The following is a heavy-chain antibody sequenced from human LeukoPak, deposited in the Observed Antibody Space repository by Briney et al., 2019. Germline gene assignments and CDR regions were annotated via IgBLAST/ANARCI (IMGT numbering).Heavy chain of an antibody. V-gene: IGHV4-39*07. CDR2: IYYSGST. Sequence: SETLSLTCTVSGGSISSSSYYWGWIRQPPGKGLEWLGSIYYSGSTYYNPSLKSRVTISVDTSKNQFSLKLSSVTAADTAVYYCARVDLGEAVAGIDYYYYMDVWGKGTTVTVSS. D-gene: IGHD6-19*01. J-gene: IGHJ6*03. CDR1: GGSISSSSYY. CDR3: ARVDLGEAVAGIDYYYYMDV.